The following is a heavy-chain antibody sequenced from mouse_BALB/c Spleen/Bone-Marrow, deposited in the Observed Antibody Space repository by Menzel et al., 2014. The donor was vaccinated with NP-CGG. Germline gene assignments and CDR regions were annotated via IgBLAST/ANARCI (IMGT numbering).Heavy chain of an antibody. CDR2: ITYDGSN. CDR1: GYSITSGYY. CDR3: ARDRGFDY. J-gene: IGHJ2*01. Sequence: VQLKESGPGLVKPSQSLSLTCSVTGYSITSGYYWSWLRQFPGNKLEWMGYITYDGSNNYNPSLKNRISITRDPSKNQFFLKLNSVTTEDTATYYCARDRGFDYWGQGTTLTVSS. V-gene: IGHV3-6*01.